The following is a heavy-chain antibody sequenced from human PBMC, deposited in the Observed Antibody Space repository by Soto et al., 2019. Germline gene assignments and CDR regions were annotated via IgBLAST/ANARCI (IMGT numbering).Heavy chain of an antibody. V-gene: IGHV1-2*02. J-gene: IGHJ6*02. CDR2: INPNSGVT. D-gene: IGHD1-26*01. Sequence: ASVKVSCKASGYTFTGFYIHWVRQAPGQGLEWVGWINPNSGVTNYAQKFQGRVTMTRDTSIATAYMELSRLISDDTAVYYCGTVGRLGSTGAATNGMDVWGQGTTVTVSS. CDR3: GTVGRLGSTGAATNGMDV. CDR1: GYTFTGFY.